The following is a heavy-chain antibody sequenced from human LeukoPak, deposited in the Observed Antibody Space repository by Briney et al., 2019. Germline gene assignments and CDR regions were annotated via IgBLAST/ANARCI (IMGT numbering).Heavy chain of an antibody. CDR2: ISSDGGTK. J-gene: IGHJ4*02. V-gene: IGHV3-48*04. CDR3: GLRFDY. Sequence: GGSLRLSCVASGITFSTYSVNWVRQAPGKGLEWVSFISSDGGTKDYADSVKGRFTISRDNAKNSVYLQMNSLRAEDTAVYYCGLRFDYWGQGALVTSPQ. D-gene: IGHD3-16*01. CDR1: GITFSTYS.